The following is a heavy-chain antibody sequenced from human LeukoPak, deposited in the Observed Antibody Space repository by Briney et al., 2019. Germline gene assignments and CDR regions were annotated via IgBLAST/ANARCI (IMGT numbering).Heavy chain of an antibody. V-gene: IGHV1-2*02. D-gene: IGHD3-10*01. CDR3: ARVLSSVANDY. J-gene: IGHJ4*02. Sequence: ASVKVSCKTSGYTFTGYYIHWVRQAPGQGLEWMGWINPNSGGTNYAQKFQGRVTMTRDTSISTAYMELSRLRSDDTAVYYCARVLSSVANDYWGQGTLVTVSS. CDR1: GYTFTGYY. CDR2: INPNSGGT.